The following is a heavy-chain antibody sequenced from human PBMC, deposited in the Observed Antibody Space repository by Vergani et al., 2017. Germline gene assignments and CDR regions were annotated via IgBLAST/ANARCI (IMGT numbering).Heavy chain of an antibody. D-gene: IGHD6-13*01. J-gene: IGHJ6*02. V-gene: IGHV4-61*02. CDR1: GGSISSGSYY. CDR3: ARDPLYSTTWPFLLLDMDV. CDR2: FYTGGGT. Sequence: QVQLQESGPGLVRPSQTLSLTCTVSGGSISSGSYYWSWFRQPAGKGLEWIGRFYTGGGTSYNPSLKSRVTISVDTSKNQFSLQLSSVTAADTAVYYCARDPLYSTTWPFLLLDMDVWGQGTTVTDSS.